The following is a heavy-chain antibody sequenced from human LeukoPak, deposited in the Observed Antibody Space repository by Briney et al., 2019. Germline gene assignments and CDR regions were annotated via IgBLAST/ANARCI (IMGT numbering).Heavy chain of an antibody. CDR2: ISSDGSST. CDR3: ARQQGGFFDI. J-gene: IGHJ4*02. Sequence: PGGSLRLSCVASGFTFSRYAMHWVRQAPGKGLVWVSRISSDGSSTRYADSVKGRFTISRDNAKNTLYLQMNSLRAEDTAVYYCARQQGGFFDIWGQGTLVAVSS. CDR1: GFTFSRYA. V-gene: IGHV3-74*01. D-gene: IGHD3-16*02.